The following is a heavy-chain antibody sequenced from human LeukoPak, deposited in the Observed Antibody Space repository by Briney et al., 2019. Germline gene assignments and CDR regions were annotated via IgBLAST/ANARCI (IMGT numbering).Heavy chain of an antibody. CDR3: VRSPACSSGTCYPNWFDP. CDR2: IFPGDSDT. Sequence: GESLKISCKGSGYSFSSFWIAWVRQMPGKGLEWMGIIFPGDSDTRYRPSLQGQVTISADKSISSAYLQWSSLKASDTAMYYCVRSPACSSGTCYPNWFDPWGQGTLVTVSS. CDR1: GYSFSSFW. D-gene: IGHD2-15*01. J-gene: IGHJ5*02. V-gene: IGHV5-51*01.